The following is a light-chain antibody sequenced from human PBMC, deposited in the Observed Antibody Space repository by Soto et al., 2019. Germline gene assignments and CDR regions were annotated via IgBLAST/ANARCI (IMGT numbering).Light chain of an antibody. V-gene: IGKV1-39*01. CDR2: AAS. J-gene: IGKJ1*01. CDR1: ESISTW. CDR3: QQSYIVPWT. Sequence: GDRVTITCRASESISTWLAWYQQKPGKAPKLLIYAASSLRSGVPSRFSGSEAGTEYTLTITSLQPEDFASYYCQQSYIVPWTFGQGTKVDIK.